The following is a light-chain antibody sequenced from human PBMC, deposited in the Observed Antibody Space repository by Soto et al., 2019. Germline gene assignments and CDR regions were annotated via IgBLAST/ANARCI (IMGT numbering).Light chain of an antibody. J-gene: IGKJ5*01. CDR3: QLSHTTLT. CDR2: GAS. Sequence: DIQMTQSPSSLSASVGDRVSITFRASQTLATFLNWYQQKPGKAPKLLIYGASTLQSGVPSRFSGSGSGADFTLTISSLQPEDSATYYCQLSHTTLTFGQGTRLEIK. V-gene: IGKV1-39*01. CDR1: QTLATF.